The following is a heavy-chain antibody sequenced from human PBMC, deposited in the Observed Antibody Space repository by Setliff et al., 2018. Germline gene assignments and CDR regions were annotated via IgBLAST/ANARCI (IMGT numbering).Heavy chain of an antibody. CDR2: ISHSGST. J-gene: IGHJ4*02. V-gene: IGHV4-38-2*02. CDR3: AGGRRYDYGWDFDY. D-gene: IGHD4-17*01. CDR1: GYSISSGHY. Sequence: SETLSLTCTVSGYSISSGHYWGWIRQPPGKGLEWIGSISHSGSTYYNPSLRSRVTISLDTSKNQFSLKLNSVTAADTAVYYCAGGRRYDYGWDFDYWGQGTLVTVSS.